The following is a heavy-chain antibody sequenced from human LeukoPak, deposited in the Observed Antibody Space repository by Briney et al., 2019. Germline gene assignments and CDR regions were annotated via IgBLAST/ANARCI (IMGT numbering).Heavy chain of an antibody. CDR2: INPNSGGT. Sequence: ASVKVSCKASGYTFTGYYMHWVRQAPGQGLEWMGWINPNSGGTNYAQKFQGRVTMTRDTSISTAYMELSRLRSDDTAVYYCARGTVRSREPVVTPIDPWGQGTLVTVSS. CDR3: ARGTVRSREPVVTPIDP. V-gene: IGHV1-2*02. CDR1: GYTFTGYY. D-gene: IGHD4-23*01. J-gene: IGHJ5*02.